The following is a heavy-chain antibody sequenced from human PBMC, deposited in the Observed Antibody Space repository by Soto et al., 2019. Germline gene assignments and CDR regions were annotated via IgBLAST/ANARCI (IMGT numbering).Heavy chain of an antibody. CDR1: GFTFSSYA. CDR3: ARERTAYYYYGMDV. CDR2: ISYDGSNK. Sequence: QVQLVESGGGVVQPGRSLRLSCAASGFTFSSYAMHWVRQAPGKGLELVAVISYDGSNKYYADSVKGRFTISRDNSKNTLYLQMNSLRAEDTAVYYCARERTAYYYYGMDVWGQGTTVTVSS. V-gene: IGHV3-30-3*01. J-gene: IGHJ6*02.